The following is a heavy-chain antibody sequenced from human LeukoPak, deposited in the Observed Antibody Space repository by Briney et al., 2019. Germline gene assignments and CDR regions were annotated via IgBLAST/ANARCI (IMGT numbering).Heavy chain of an antibody. V-gene: IGHV4-4*07. CDR1: SDSISTHS. Sequence: PSETLSLTCSVSSDSISTHSWSWIRQAAGKRLEWIGHISPSGNTNYTPSLKSRVPMSVATSKNHFSLKLSSVTAADTAVYYCARRPYWSFDLWGRGTLVTVSS. CDR2: ISPSGNT. CDR3: ARRPYWSFDL. J-gene: IGHJ2*01.